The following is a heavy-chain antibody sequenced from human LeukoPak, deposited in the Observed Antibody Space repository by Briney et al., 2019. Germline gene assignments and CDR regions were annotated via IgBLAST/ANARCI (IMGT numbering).Heavy chain of an antibody. D-gene: IGHD6-19*01. Sequence: TGGSLRLSCAASGFTFSSYAMSWVRQAPGKGLEWVSAISGSGGSTYYADSVKGRFTISRDNSKNTLYLQMNSLRAEDTAVYYCASRYSSGWYNWFDPWGQGTLVTVSS. CDR2: ISGSGGST. V-gene: IGHV3-23*01. CDR1: GFTFSSYA. CDR3: ASRYSSGWYNWFDP. J-gene: IGHJ5*02.